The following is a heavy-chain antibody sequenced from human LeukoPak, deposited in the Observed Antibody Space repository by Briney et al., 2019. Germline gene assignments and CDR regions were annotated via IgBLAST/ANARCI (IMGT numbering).Heavy chain of an antibody. Sequence: HPGRSLRLSCAASGFTFDDYAMHWVRQAPGKGLEWVSGISWNSGSIGYADSVKGRFTISRDNSKNTLYLQMNSLRAEDTAVYYCAKDYPSYYYDSSGYSLFDYWGQGTLVTVSS. CDR2: ISWNSGSI. CDR1: GFTFDDYA. J-gene: IGHJ4*02. D-gene: IGHD3-22*01. CDR3: AKDYPSYYYDSSGYSLFDY. V-gene: IGHV3-9*01.